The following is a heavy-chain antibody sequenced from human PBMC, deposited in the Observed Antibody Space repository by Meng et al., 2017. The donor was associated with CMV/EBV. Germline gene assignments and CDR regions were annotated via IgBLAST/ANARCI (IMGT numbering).Heavy chain of an antibody. CDR3: ARITLYSSSWPSFDP. Sequence: SGPTLVKPTQTLTLTCTFSRFSLSTSGMCVSWVRQPPGKALEWLALIDWDDDKYYSTSLKTRLTISKDTSKNQVVLTMTNMDPVDTATYYCARITLYSSSWPSFDPWGQGTTVTVSS. D-gene: IGHD6-13*01. V-gene: IGHV2-70*20. J-gene: IGHJ6*02. CDR1: RFSLSTSGMC. CDR2: IDWDDDK.